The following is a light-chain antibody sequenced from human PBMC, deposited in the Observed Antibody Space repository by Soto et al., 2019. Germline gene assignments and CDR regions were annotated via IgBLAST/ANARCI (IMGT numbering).Light chain of an antibody. CDR1: QSVSSN. Sequence: EIVMTPSPATLSVSPGERATLSCRASQSVSSNLAWYQQKPGQAPRLLIYDASKRATGIPARFSGSGSGTDFTLTISSLEPEDFAVYYCQQRSNWPFGFGQGTRLEIK. CDR2: DAS. V-gene: IGKV3-11*01. CDR3: QQRSNWPFG. J-gene: IGKJ5*01.